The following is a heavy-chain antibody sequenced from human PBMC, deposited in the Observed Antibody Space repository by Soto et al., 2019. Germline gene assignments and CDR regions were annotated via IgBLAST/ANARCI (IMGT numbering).Heavy chain of an antibody. V-gene: IGHV1-69*01. CDR1: GGTFSSYA. Sequence: QVQLVQSGAEVKKPGSSVKVSCKASGGTFSSYAISWVRQAPGQGLEWMGGIIPIFGTANYAQKFQGRVTITADESTSTAYMELSSLRSEDTAVYSCASPGYIVVPAATYYYYGMDVWGQGTTVTVSS. D-gene: IGHD2-2*01. CDR3: ASPGYIVVPAATYYYYGMDV. CDR2: IIPIFGTA. J-gene: IGHJ6*02.